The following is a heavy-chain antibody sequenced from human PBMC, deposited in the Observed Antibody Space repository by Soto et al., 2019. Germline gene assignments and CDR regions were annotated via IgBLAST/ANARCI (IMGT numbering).Heavy chain of an antibody. Sequence: SETLSLTCTVSGGSISSGDYYWSWIRQPPGKGLEWIGYIYYSGSTYYNPSLKSRVTISVDTSKNQFSLKLSSVTAADTAVYYCARTPGGYGGDEFDYWGQGTLVTVSS. V-gene: IGHV4-30-4*01. J-gene: IGHJ4*02. CDR2: IYYSGST. CDR3: ARTPGGYGGDEFDY. CDR1: GGSISSGDYY. D-gene: IGHD2-21*02.